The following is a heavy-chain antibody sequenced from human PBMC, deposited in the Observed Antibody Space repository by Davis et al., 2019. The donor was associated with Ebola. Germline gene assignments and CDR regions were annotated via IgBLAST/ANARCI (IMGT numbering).Heavy chain of an antibody. D-gene: IGHD3-3*01. V-gene: IGHV1-8*03. CDR3: ARVVESRVVTYLNWFDP. CDR2: MNPDSGNT. J-gene: IGHJ5*02. CDR1: GYTFTSYD. Sequence: ASVKVSCKASGYTFTSYDINWVRQATGQGLEWMGWMNPDSGNTGYAQKFQGRVTITRNTSISTAYMELNSLRSEDTAVYYCARVVESRVVTYLNWFDPWGQGTLVTVSS.